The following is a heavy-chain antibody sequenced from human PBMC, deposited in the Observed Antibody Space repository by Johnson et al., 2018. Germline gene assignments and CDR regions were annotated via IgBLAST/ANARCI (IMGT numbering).Heavy chain of an antibody. J-gene: IGHJ3*01. CDR3: ARSPKTHAFEV. CDR2: ISSTSITI. V-gene: IGHV3-48*01. CDR1: GFTFSYYN. Sequence: EVQLVQSGGGLVQPGGSLRLSCVASGFTFSYYNMNWVRQAPGKGLEWVSYISSTSITISYADSVKGRFTISRDNAKNSLYLQMSSLRAEDTALYYCARSPKTHAFEVWGQGTMVTVSS.